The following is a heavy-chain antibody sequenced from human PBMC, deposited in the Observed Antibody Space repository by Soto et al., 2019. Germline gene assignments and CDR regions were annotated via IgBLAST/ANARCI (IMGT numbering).Heavy chain of an antibody. Sequence: SEILSLSCTVSGGTIISGSYHWGWKHQPPGKGLEWIGSIYYSGSTYYNPSLKSRVTISVDTSKNQFSLKLSSVTAADTAVYYCARHGHDFCSGYPRQIRYYYYYMDVWGKGTTVTVSS. J-gene: IGHJ6*03. CDR3: ARHGHDFCSGYPRQIRYYYYYMDV. V-gene: IGHV4-39*01. CDR1: GGTIISGSYH. CDR2: IYYSGST. D-gene: IGHD3-3*01.